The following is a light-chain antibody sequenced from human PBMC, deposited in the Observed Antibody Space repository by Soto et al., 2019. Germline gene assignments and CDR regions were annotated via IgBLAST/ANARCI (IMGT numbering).Light chain of an antibody. CDR1: SSDIGAYDH. CDR2: SVS. CDR3: LSWADCRSYG. J-gene: IGLJ1*01. V-gene: IGLV2-14*01. Sequence: QSVLTQPASVSGSPGQSITISCSGTSSDIGAYDHVAWFQQFPGKPPKLVIYSVSNRPSGVSYRFSGFKSGNTASLTISWLQFDDEADHYRLSWADCRSYGFRPGTEVT.